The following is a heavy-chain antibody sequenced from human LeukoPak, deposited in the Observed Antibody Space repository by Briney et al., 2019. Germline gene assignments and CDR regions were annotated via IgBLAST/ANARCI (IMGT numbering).Heavy chain of an antibody. CDR2: INAGNGNT. CDR3: ARMGSAAGLYYFDY. D-gene: IGHD6-13*01. J-gene: IGHJ4*02. V-gene: IGHV1-3*01. CDR1: GYTFTSYA. Sequence: ASVKVSCKASGYTFTSYAMHWVRQAPGQRLEWMGWINAGNGNTKYSQKFQGRVTITRDTSASTAYMGLSSLRSEDTAVYYCARMGSAAGLYYFDYWGQGTLVTVSS.